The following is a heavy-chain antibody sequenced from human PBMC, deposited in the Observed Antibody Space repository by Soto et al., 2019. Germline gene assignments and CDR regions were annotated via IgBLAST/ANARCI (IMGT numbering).Heavy chain of an antibody. V-gene: IGHV3-21*01. CDR1: GFTFSSYS. D-gene: IGHD5-18*01. Sequence: EVQLVESGGGLVKPGGSLRLPCAASGFTFSSYSMNWVRQAPGKWLEWVSSISSSSSYIYYADSVKGRFPISSDNDNNSLYLQMNSLRAEDTAVYYCARDQPGYSYGYGLGYWGQGTLVTVSS. J-gene: IGHJ4*02. CDR3: ARDQPGYSYGYGLGY. CDR2: ISSSSSYI.